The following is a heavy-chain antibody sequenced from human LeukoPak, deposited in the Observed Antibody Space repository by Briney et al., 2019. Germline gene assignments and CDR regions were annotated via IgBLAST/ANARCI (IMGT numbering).Heavy chain of an antibody. Sequence: PSETLSLTCAVSGYSISSGYYWGWIRQPPGKGLEWIGSSYHSGSTYYNPSLKSRVTISVDTSKNQFSLKLSSVTAADTAVYYCASLYYDFWSGYSDYWYFDLWGRGALVTVSS. D-gene: IGHD3-3*01. CDR3: ASLYYDFWSGYSDYWYFDL. CDR1: GYSISSGYY. CDR2: SYHSGST. J-gene: IGHJ2*01. V-gene: IGHV4-38-2*01.